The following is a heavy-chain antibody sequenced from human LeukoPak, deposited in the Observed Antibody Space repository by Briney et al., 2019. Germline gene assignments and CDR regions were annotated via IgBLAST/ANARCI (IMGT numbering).Heavy chain of an antibody. V-gene: IGHV3-30*18. CDR2: ISYDGSNK. J-gene: IGHJ4*02. CDR3: AKPRVGAANRGLDY. D-gene: IGHD1-26*01. CDR1: GFTFSSYG. Sequence: GRSLRLSCAASGFTFSSYGMHWVRQAPGKGLEWVAVISYDGSNKYYADSVKGRFTISRDNSKNTLYLQMNSLRAEDTAVYYCAKPRVGAANRGLDYWGQGTLVTVSS.